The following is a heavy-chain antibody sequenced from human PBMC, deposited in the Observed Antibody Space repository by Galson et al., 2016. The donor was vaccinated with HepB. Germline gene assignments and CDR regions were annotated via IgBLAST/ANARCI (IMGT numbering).Heavy chain of an antibody. CDR2: INTDGSST. J-gene: IGHJ4*02. CDR1: GFTFSSHW. CDR3: ARGGSRPIDY. D-gene: IGHD1-26*01. Sequence: SLRLSCAASGFTFSSHWMHWVRQTPGKGLVWVSRINTDGSSTSYADSVKGRFTISRDNAMNTLYLQMNSLRAEDTAVYCCARGGSRPIDYWGQGTLVTVAS. V-gene: IGHV3-74*01.